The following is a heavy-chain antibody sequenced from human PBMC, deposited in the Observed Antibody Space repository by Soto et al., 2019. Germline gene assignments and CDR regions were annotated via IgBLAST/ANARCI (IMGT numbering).Heavy chain of an antibody. Sequence: SVKVSCKASGGTFSNSAISWVRQAPGQGLEWMGGIIPAFGAANYAQKFQGRVTITADDSTSTAYMELSSLRSEDTAVYYCAGDSTVTNSNYYYDMDVSGQGTTVTVSS. CDR3: AGDSTVTNSNYYYDMDV. J-gene: IGHJ6*02. CDR2: IIPAFGAA. V-gene: IGHV1-69*13. D-gene: IGHD4-4*01. CDR1: GGTFSNSA.